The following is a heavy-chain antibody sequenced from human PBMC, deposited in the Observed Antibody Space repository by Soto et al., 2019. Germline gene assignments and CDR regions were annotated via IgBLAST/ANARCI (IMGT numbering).Heavy chain of an antibody. CDR1: GYTFTGHY. V-gene: IGHV1-2*02. CDR3: GRGRSGQIGVFY. CDR2: IGPESGAT. J-gene: IGHJ4*02. D-gene: IGHD1-26*01. Sequence: ASVKVSCKASGYTFTGHYIHWVRQAPEQGPEWMGEIGPESGATRYAQKFQGRVTMTRDTSITTVYMELKNLSPDDTAAHHCGRGRSGQIGVFYWGQGSPVTVRS.